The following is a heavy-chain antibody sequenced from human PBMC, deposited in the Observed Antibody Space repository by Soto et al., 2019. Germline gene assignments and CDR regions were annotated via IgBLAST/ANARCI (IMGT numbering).Heavy chain of an antibody. CDR1: GYTLTSYN. J-gene: IGHJ4*02. CDR3: ARDSPLGGGSGNNIDY. D-gene: IGHD3-3*01. V-gene: IGHV1-46*01. CDR2: ITPSGGST. Sequence: ASVKVSCRAYGYTLTSYNIHGVGKAPGQGLEWMGIITPSGGSTSYAQKFQGRVTMTRDTSTSTVYMELSSLRSADTAVYYCARDSPLGGGSGNNIDYWGQGTLVTVSS.